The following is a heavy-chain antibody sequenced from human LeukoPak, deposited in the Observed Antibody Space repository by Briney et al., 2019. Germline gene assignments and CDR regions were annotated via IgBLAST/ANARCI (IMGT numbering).Heavy chain of an antibody. CDR1: GYTFTGYY. D-gene: IGHD1-26*01. V-gene: IGHV1-2*06. J-gene: IGHJ5*02. CDR2: INPNSGGT. Sequence: ASVKVSCEASGYTFTGYYMHWVRQAPGQGLEWMGRINPNSGGTNYAQKFQGRVTMTRDTSISTAYMELSSLRSEDTAVYYCARDLYGELGWFDPWGQGTLVTVSS. CDR3: ARDLYGELGWFDP.